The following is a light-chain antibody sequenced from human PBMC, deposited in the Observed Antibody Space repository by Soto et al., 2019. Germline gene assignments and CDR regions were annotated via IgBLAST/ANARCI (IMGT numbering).Light chain of an antibody. V-gene: IGKV3-20*01. Sequence: EIVLTQSPGTLSLSTGERATLSCGATQSVRSLAWYQQKPGQAPRLLIYGASSRATGIPDRFTGSGSGTDFTLTISRLEPEDFAVYYCQQYGGSSWTFGQGTKVDIK. J-gene: IGKJ1*01. CDR2: GAS. CDR1: QSVRS. CDR3: QQYGGSSWT.